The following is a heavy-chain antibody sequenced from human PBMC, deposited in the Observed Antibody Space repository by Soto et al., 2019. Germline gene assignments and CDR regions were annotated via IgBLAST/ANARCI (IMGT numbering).Heavy chain of an antibody. V-gene: IGHV1-69*01. CDR2: IIPILNTA. D-gene: IGHD3-10*01. J-gene: IGHJ6*02. Sequence: QVHLVQSGAEVKKPGSSVRVSCKTSGGTFSSYSFTWVRQAPGQGLEWMGEIIPILNTANFAQKFQSRVTLTADEPTSTVYMDLSSLSPDDTAVYYCARVDYASTYGFYYYGLDVWGQGTTVTVSS. CDR1: GGTFSSYS. CDR3: ARVDYASTYGFYYYGLDV.